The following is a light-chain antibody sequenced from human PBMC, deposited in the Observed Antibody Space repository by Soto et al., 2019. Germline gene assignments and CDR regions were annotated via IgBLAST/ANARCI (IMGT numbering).Light chain of an antibody. CDR1: SSDVGGYNY. Sequence: QSVLIQPRSVSGSPGQSVTISCTGTSSDVGGYNYVSWYQQHPGKAPKLMIYDVSERPSGVPDRFSGSKSGNTASLTISGLQAEDEADYYCCSYAGSFYVFGTGTKATVL. V-gene: IGLV2-11*01. J-gene: IGLJ1*01. CDR2: DVS. CDR3: CSYAGSFYV.